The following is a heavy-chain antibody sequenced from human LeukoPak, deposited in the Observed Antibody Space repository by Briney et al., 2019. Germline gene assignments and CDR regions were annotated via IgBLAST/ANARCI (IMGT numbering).Heavy chain of an antibody. CDR3: TRRGSSGGYY. V-gene: IGHV3-73*01. CDR2: IRSKANSYAT. D-gene: IGHD6-6*01. J-gene: IGHJ4*02. Sequence: GGSLRLSCAASGFTFSGSAMPWVRQASGKGLEWVGRIRSKANSYATAYAASVKGRFTISRDDSKNTAYLQMNSLKTEDTAVYYCTRRGSSGGYYWGQGTLGTVSS. CDR1: GFTFSGSA.